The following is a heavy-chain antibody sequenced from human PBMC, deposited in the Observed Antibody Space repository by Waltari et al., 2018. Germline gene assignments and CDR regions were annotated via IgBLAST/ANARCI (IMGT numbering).Heavy chain of an antibody. J-gene: IGHJ6*03. CDR1: GGSISSYY. CDR3: ARASSSSYYYYYYMDV. V-gene: IGHV4-59*01. D-gene: IGHD6-13*01. Sequence: QVQLQESGPGLVKPSETLSLTCTVSGGSISSYYWSWIRQPPGKGLEWIGYIYYSGTTTSNPSPKSRVTISVDTSKNQFSVKLSSVTAADTAVYYCARASSSSYYYYYYMDVWGKGTTVTVSS. CDR2: IYYSGTT.